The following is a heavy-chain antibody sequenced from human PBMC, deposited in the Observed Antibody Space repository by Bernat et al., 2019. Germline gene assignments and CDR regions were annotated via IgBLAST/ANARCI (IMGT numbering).Heavy chain of an antibody. CDR2: IRSKAYGGTT. J-gene: IGHJ4*02. V-gene: IGHV3-49*05. CDR3: TRGEYGSTIFGVVITFDY. CDR1: GFTFGDYA. D-gene: IGHD3-3*01. Sequence: EVQLVESGGGLVKPGRSLRLSCTASGFTFGDYAMSWFRQAPGKGLEWVGFIRSKAYGGTTEYAASVKGRFNISRDDSKSIAYLQMNSLKTEDTAVYYCTRGEYGSTIFGVVITFDYWGQGTLVTVSS.